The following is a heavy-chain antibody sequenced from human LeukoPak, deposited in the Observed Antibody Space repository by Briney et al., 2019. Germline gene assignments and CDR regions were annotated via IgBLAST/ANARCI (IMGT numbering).Heavy chain of an antibody. J-gene: IGHJ4*02. V-gene: IGHV3-7*01. CDR1: GFTFSNYW. CDR3: SRDRQIAY. CDR2: IKQDGSEK. Sequence: GGSLRLSCAASGFTFSNYWLTWVRQAPGQGLEWVANIKQDGSEKHYVDSVKGRLTISRDNAKNSLYLQMNSLRAEDTAVYYCSRDRQIAYWGQGTLVTVSS.